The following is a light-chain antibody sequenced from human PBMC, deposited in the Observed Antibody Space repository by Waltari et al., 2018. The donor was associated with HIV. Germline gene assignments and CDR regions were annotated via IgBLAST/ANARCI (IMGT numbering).Light chain of an antibody. J-gene: IGKJ4*01. CDR1: QSVSSN. CDR3: QQRANWPQLS. Sequence: EIVMTQSPATLSVSPGERATLSCRASQSVSSNLAWYQQKPGQAPRLLINGASTRAPGIPARFSGSGSGTEFTLTISSLQSEDFAIYYCQQRANWPQLSFGGGTRVEIK. V-gene: IGKV3-15*01. CDR2: GAS.